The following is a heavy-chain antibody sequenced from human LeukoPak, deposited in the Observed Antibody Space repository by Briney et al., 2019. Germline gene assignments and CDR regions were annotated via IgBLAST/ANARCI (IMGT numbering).Heavy chain of an antibody. D-gene: IGHD1-26*01. CDR2: IYYSGST. Sequence: SETLSLTCTVSGGSISSSSYYWGWIRQPPGKGLEWIGSIYYSGSTYYNPSLKSRVTISVDMSKNQFSLKLSSVTAADTAVYYCARQPRVGAGERGLDYWGQGTLVTVSS. V-gene: IGHV4-39*01. CDR1: GGSISSSSYY. CDR3: ARQPRVGAGERGLDY. J-gene: IGHJ4*02.